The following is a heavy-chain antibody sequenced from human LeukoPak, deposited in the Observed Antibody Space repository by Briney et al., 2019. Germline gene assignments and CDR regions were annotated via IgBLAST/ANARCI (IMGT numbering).Heavy chain of an antibody. CDR1: GYTFTSYG. Sequence: GASVKVSCKASGYTFTSYGISWVRQAPGQGLEWMGWISAYNGNTNYAQKLQGRVTMTTDTSTSTAYMELRSLRSDDTAVYYCARDCRQSSTSCSHKYYYGMDVWGQGTTVTVSS. D-gene: IGHD2-2*01. CDR2: ISAYNGNT. J-gene: IGHJ6*02. CDR3: ARDCRQSSTSCSHKYYYGMDV. V-gene: IGHV1-18*01.